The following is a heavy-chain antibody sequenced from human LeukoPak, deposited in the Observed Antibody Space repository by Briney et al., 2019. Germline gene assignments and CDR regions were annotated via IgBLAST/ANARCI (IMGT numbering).Heavy chain of an antibody. V-gene: IGHV3-48*01. CDR2: ISSISSII. J-gene: IGHJ4*02. Sequence: PAGSLRLSCAASGFIFSTYSMSWVRQAPGKGLEWVSYISSISSIIYYADSVKGRFTISRDNARNSLYLQMNSLRAEDTAVYYCTRSRPGTEAGQPNFDYWGQGTLVTVSS. D-gene: IGHD6-13*01. CDR3: TRSRPGTEAGQPNFDY. CDR1: GFIFSTYS.